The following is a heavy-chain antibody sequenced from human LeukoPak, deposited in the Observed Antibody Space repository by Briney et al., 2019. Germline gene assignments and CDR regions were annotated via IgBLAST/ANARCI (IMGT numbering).Heavy chain of an antibody. J-gene: IGHJ4*02. D-gene: IGHD1-26*01. CDR3: ARGARGAGSYFPDY. Sequence: ASVKVSCKASGYTFASYDINLVRQATGQGLEWMGWMNPNSGNTGYAQKFQGRVTMTRDTSISTVYMELSSLTSDDTAVYFCARGARGAGSYFPDYWGQGTPVTVSS. CDR1: GYTFASYD. CDR2: MNPNSGNT. V-gene: IGHV1-8*01.